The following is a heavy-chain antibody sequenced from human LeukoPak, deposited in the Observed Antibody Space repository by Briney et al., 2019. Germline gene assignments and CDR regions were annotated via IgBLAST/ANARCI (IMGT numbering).Heavy chain of an antibody. CDR2: MNAGNGNT. Sequence: ASVKVSCKASGYIFTDYAIHWLRQAPGQRPEWMGWMNAGNGNTKYSQKFQGRITLIRDTSAATAYMELSSLRHDDLAVYYCARGRGTSGSNRDFYYYYYMDVWGKGTTVTVSS. CDR3: ARGRGTSGSNRDFYYYYYMDV. D-gene: IGHD2-15*01. J-gene: IGHJ6*03. V-gene: IGHV1-3*01. CDR1: GYIFTDYA.